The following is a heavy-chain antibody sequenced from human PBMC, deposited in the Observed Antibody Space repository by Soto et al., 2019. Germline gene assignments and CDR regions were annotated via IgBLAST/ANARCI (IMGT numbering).Heavy chain of an antibody. Sequence: PSETKSLTSSVADVYSGGGDGTWIRQSPGKGLEWIGYISHSGLRHYRASLQSRLTMSVETSKNQFSLNLTSVTAADTAIYYCATSNTTCPGCYSWGQGTLVTVSS. CDR2: ISHSGLR. CDR3: ATSNTTCPGCYS. CDR1: DVYSGGGD. V-gene: IGHV4-59*01. D-gene: IGHD1-26*01. J-gene: IGHJ5*02.